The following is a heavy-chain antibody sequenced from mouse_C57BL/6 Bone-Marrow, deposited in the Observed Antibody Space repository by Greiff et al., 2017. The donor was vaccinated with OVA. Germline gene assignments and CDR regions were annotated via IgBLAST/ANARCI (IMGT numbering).Heavy chain of an antibody. CDR3: ARDAWTTDWYFDV. CDR2: SRNKANDYTT. D-gene: IGHD1-1*01. V-gene: IGHV7-1*01. Sequence: EVKLMESGGGLVQSGRSLRLSCATSGFTFSDFYMEWVRQAPGKGLEWIAASRNKANDYTTEYSASVKGRFIVSRDTSQSILYLQMNALRAEDTAIYYCARDAWTTDWYFDVWGTGTTVTVSS. J-gene: IGHJ1*03. CDR1: GFTFSDFY.